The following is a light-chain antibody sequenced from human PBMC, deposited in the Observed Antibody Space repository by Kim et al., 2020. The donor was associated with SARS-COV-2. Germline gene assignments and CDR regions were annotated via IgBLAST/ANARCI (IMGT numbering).Light chain of an antibody. CDR2: QDS. Sequence: SYELTQPPSVSVSPGQTASITCSGDKLGDKYACWYQQKPGQSPVVVIYQDSKRPSGIPERFPGSNSGNTATLTISGTQAMDEADYYCQAWDSSTVWVFGGGTQLTVL. V-gene: IGLV3-1*01. CDR3: QAWDSSTVWV. CDR1: KLGDKY. J-gene: IGLJ3*02.